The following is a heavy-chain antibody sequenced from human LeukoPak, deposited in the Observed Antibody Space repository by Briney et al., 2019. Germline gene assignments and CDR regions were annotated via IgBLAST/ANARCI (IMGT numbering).Heavy chain of an antibody. D-gene: IGHD3-10*01. Sequence: GGSLRPSCAASGFTFSSYAMHWVRQAPGKGLEWVAVISYDGSNKYYADSVKGRFTISRDNSKNTLYLQMNSLRAEDTAVYYCARAEGYYGSGLDYWGQGTLVTVSS. V-gene: IGHV3-30-3*01. CDR1: GFTFSSYA. J-gene: IGHJ4*02. CDR2: ISYDGSNK. CDR3: ARAEGYYGSGLDY.